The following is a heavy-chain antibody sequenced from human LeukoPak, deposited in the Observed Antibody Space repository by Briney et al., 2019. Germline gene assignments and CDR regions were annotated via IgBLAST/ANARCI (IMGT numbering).Heavy chain of an antibody. J-gene: IGHJ4*02. CDR1: GYTFTSYY. CDR3: AASRWLPVPYFDY. D-gene: IGHD5-12*01. V-gene: IGHV1-2*02. Sequence: GASVKVSCKTSGYTFTSYYIHWVRQAPGQGLEWMGWINPNSGGTNYAQKFQGRVTMTRDTSISTVYMELSRLRSDDTAVYYCAASRWLPVPYFDYWGQGTLVTVSS. CDR2: INPNSGGT.